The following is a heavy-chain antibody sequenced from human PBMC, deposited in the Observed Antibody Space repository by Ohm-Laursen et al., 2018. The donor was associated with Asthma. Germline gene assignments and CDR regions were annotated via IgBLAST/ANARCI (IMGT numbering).Heavy chain of an antibody. Sequence: SLRLSCAASGYTFSRYSIHWVRQIPGKGLEWVASISTASSFIYYADSVKGRFTISRDNAKNSLYLQLNSLRAEDTAVFYCARGQRGVLWWPDYWGQGTLVTVSS. D-gene: IGHD2-21*01. J-gene: IGHJ4*02. CDR1: GYTFSRYS. V-gene: IGHV3-21*01. CDR3: ARGQRGVLWWPDY. CDR2: ISTASSFI.